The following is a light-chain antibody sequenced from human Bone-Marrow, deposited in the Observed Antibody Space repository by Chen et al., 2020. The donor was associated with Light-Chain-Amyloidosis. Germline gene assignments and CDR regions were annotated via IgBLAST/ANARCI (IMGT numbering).Light chain of an antibody. CDR1: SSDVGGYNY. J-gene: IGLJ2*01. Sequence: QSSLPQPASVSGSPGHPITISCTGTSSDVGGYNYVSWYQQHPGKAPKLMIYEVSNRPSGVSNRFSGSKSGNTASLTISGLQAEDEADYYCSSYTSSSTLNVVFGGGTKLTVL. V-gene: IGLV2-14*01. CDR3: SSYTSSSTLNVV. CDR2: EVS.